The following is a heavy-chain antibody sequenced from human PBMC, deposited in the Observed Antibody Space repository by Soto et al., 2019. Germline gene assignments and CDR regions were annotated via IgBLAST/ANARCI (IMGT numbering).Heavy chain of an antibody. J-gene: IGHJ1*01. D-gene: IGHD3-22*01. CDR3: ASTAFRDYYDSSGSRLQH. CDR2: ISAYNGNT. Sequence: GASVKVSCKASGYTFTSYGISWVRQAPGQGLEWMGWISAYNGNTNYAQKLQGRVTMTTDTSTSTAYMELRSLRSDDTAVYYCASTAFRDYYDSSGSRLQHWGQGTLVTVSS. CDR1: GYTFTSYG. V-gene: IGHV1-18*01.